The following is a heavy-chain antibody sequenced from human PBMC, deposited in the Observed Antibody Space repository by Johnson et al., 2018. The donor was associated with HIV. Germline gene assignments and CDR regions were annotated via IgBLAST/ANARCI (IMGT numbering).Heavy chain of an antibody. Sequence: QVQLVESGGGVVQPGGSLRLSCAASGFTFSSYGMHWVRQAPGKGLEWVAFIRYDGSNKYYADSVKGRFTISRDNSKNTLYLQMNSLRAEDTAVYYCARGSSSWLHDAFDIWGQGTMVTVSS. CDR2: IRYDGSNK. CDR1: GFTFSSYG. J-gene: IGHJ3*02. CDR3: ARGSSSWLHDAFDI. V-gene: IGHV3-30*02. D-gene: IGHD6-13*01.